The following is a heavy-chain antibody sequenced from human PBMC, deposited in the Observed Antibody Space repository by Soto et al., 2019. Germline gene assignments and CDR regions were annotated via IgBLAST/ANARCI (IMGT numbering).Heavy chain of an antibody. D-gene: IGHD1-26*01. CDR3: AKRRGAGGNFDY. CDR2: VSIGGST. V-gene: IGHV3-23*01. J-gene: IGHJ4*02. Sequence: GGSLRLSCAASGFTFSSYAMGWVHQGPGKGLEWVAVVSIGGSTHYADSVRGRFTISRDNSKNTLSLQMNSLTAEDTAVYFCAKRRGAGGNFDYWGQGALVTVSS. CDR1: GFTFSSYA.